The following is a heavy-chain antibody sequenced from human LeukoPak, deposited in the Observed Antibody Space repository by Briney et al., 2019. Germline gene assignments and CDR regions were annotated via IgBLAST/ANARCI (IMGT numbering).Heavy chain of an antibody. Sequence: SETLSLTCTVSGGSISSYYWSWIRQPPGKGLEWIGYIYYSGSTNYNPSLKSRVTISVDTSKNQFSLKLSSVTAADTAVYYCARYHGDYPTFDYWGQGTLVTVSS. V-gene: IGHV4-59*01. D-gene: IGHD4-17*01. CDR1: GGSISSYY. CDR2: IYYSGST. J-gene: IGHJ4*02. CDR3: ARYHGDYPTFDY.